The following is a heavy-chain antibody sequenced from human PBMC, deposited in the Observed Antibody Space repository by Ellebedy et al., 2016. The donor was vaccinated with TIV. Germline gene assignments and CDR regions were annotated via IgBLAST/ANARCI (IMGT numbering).Heavy chain of an antibody. CDR2: ISGSGGST. V-gene: IGHV3-23*01. CDR3: AKEGWYAITMIVVGHEFDY. Sequence: GESLKISCAASGFTFSSYAMSWVRQAPGKGLEWVSAISGSGGSTYYADSVKGRFTISRDNSKNTLYLQMNSLRAEDTAVYYCAKEGWYAITMIVVGHEFDYWGQGTLVTVSS. J-gene: IGHJ4*02. CDR1: GFTFSSYA. D-gene: IGHD3-22*01.